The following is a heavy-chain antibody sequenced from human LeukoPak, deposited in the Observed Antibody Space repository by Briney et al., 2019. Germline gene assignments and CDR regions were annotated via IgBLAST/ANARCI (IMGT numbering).Heavy chain of an antibody. D-gene: IGHD3-16*01. J-gene: IGHJ4*02. Sequence: GGSLRLSCAASGFTLSRYAMHWVRQAPGKGLEWAAFLQSDGNNRYYADSVKGRFTISRDNSKNTLFLQMSSLRAEDTAVYYCAKNWATYYFDYWGQGTLVTVSS. CDR3: AKNWATYYFDY. CDR2: LQSDGNNR. V-gene: IGHV3-30*02. CDR1: GFTLSRYA.